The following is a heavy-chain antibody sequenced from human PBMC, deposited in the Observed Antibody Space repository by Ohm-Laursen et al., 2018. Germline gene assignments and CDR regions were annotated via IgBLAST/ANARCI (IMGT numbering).Heavy chain of an antibody. J-gene: IGHJ4*02. V-gene: IGHV1-18*01. Sequence: ASVKVSCKASGYTFTSYGISWVRQAPGQGLEWMGWISAYNGNTNYAQKLQGRVTMTTDTSTSTAYMELRSLRSDDTAVYYCARENYYDSSGYYDVGYWGQGTLVTVSS. D-gene: IGHD3-22*01. CDR1: GYTFTSYG. CDR3: ARENYYDSSGYYDVGY. CDR2: ISAYNGNT.